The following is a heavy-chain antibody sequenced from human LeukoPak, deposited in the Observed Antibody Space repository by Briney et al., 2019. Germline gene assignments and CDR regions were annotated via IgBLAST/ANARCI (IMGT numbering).Heavy chain of an antibody. J-gene: IGHJ4*02. V-gene: IGHV3-53*01. D-gene: IGHD4-17*01. CDR3: ARGDYYGDYDGHYFDY. Sequence: GGSLRLSCAASGFTVSSNYMSWVRQAPGKGLEWVSVIYSGGSTYYADSVKGRFTISRDNSKNTLYLQMNSLRAEDTAVYYCARGDYYGDYDGHYFDYWGQGTLVTVSS. CDR2: IYSGGST. CDR1: GFTVSSNY.